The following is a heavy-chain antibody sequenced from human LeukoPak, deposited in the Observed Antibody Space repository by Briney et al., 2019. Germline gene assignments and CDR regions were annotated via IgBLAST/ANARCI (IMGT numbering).Heavy chain of an antibody. V-gene: IGHV1-2*06. J-gene: IGHJ4*02. CDR2: INPNTGGT. CDR1: GNTFSGYY. Sequence: ASVKVSCKVSGNTFSGYYMDWVRQAPGQGLEWMGRINPNTGGTNYAQKFQGRVTMTRDTSITTVYMELSRLRLDDTAVYYCAKLGFSEWFLEFWGQGALVTVSS. CDR3: AKLGFSEWFLEF. D-gene: IGHD3-3*01.